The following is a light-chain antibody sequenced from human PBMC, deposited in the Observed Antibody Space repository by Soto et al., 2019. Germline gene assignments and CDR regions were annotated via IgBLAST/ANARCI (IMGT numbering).Light chain of an antibody. CDR1: QIVTNSY. V-gene: IGKV3-20*01. J-gene: IGKJ5*01. CDR2: GAS. CDR3: QQYGSSPIT. Sequence: EIVLTQAPGTLSLSPGERATLACRASQIVTNSYLAWYQQKPAQAPRFLIYGASSRATGVPDRFSGSGSGTDFTLTISSLEPEDFALYFCQQYGSSPITFGQGTRLEI.